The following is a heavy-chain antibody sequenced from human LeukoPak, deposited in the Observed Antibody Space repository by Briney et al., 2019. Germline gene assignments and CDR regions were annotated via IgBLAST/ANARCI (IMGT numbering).Heavy chain of an antibody. CDR2: INHSGST. CDR1: GGSFSGYY. CDR3: ARGNPHSSSWGFDP. V-gene: IGHV4-34*01. J-gene: IGHJ5*02. D-gene: IGHD6-13*01. Sequence: KASETLSLTCAVYGGSFSGYYWSWIRQPPGKGLEWIGEINHSGSTNYNPSLKSRVTISVDTSKNQFSLKLSSVTAADTAVYYCARGNPHSSSWGFDPWGQGTLVTVSS.